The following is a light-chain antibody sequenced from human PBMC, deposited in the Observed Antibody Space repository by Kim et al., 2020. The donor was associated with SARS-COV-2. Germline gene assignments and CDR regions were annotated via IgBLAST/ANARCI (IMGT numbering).Light chain of an antibody. Sequence: EIVLTQSPATLSLSPGERATLSCRASESISDFLAWYQQRPGQPPRLLIFDASTRATDIPARFSGRGSGTDFTLTISRLEPEDFAVYFCQQRAGWPLTFGGGTKLEI. V-gene: IGKV3-11*01. CDR1: ESISDF. CDR2: DAS. J-gene: IGKJ4*01. CDR3: QQRAGWPLT.